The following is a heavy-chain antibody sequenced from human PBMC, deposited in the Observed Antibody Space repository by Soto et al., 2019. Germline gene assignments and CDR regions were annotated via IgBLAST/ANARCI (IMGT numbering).Heavy chain of an antibody. CDR2: IYHSGST. CDR3: AREKADCSSTSCYYYYYYGTDF. Sequence: PSETLSLTCAVSGGSISSSNWWSWVRQPPGKGLEWIGEIYHSGSTNYNPSLKSRVTISVDKSKNQFSLKLSSVTAADTAVYYCAREKADCSSTSCYYYYYYGTDFWGQGKTLTGAS. CDR1: GGSISSSNW. J-gene: IGHJ6*02. D-gene: IGHD2-2*01. V-gene: IGHV4-4*02.